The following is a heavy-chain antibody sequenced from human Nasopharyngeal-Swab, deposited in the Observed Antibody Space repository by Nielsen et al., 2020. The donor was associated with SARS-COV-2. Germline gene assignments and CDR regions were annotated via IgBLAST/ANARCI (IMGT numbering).Heavy chain of an antibody. Sequence: GASLKISCQGSGYFFNNYWIGWVRQLPGKGLEWMGIIFPDDSDTRYSPSFQGQVTISVDESISTAYLQWSSLKASDTALYYCARTEYGSGTNFDYWGQGTLVTVSS. J-gene: IGHJ4*02. V-gene: IGHV5-51*01. D-gene: IGHD3-10*01. CDR2: IFPDDSDT. CDR1: GYFFNNYW. CDR3: ARTEYGSGTNFDY.